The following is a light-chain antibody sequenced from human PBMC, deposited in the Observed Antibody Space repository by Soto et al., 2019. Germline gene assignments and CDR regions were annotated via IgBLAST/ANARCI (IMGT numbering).Light chain of an antibody. CDR2: AAS. V-gene: IGKV1-39*01. J-gene: IGKJ4*01. CDR1: QSISNY. CDR3: QHSYSTPLT. Sequence: DIQMTQSPSSLSASVGDRVTITCRASQSISNYLNWYQQKPGKAPKFLIYAASSLQSGVPSRFSGRGSGTDFTLTISSLQPEDFAIYYCQHSYSTPLTFGGGTKVEIK.